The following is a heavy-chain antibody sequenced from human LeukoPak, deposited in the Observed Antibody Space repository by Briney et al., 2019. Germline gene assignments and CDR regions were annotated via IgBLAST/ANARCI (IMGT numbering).Heavy chain of an antibody. Sequence: GASVKVSCKASGGTFSSYAISWVRQAPGRGLEWMGGIIPIFGTANYAQKFQGRVTITTDESTSTAYMELSSLRSEDTAVYYCARSPGGYYDSSGYHWGQGTLVTVSS. CDR1: GGTFSSYA. V-gene: IGHV1-69*05. CDR3: ARSPGGYYDSSGYH. J-gene: IGHJ4*02. D-gene: IGHD3-22*01. CDR2: IIPIFGTA.